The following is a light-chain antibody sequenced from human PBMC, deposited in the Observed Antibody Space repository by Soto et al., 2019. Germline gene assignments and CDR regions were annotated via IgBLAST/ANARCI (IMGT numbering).Light chain of an antibody. CDR3: QQRGNWPLT. Sequence: EIVLTQSPATLSLSPGERATLSCRASQSVSSYFAWYQQKPGQAPRLLIYDASNRATGIPARFSGSGSGTDFTFTIISLEPEDFAVYYCQQRGNWPLTFGQGTNVDIK. V-gene: IGKV3-11*01. J-gene: IGKJ1*01. CDR2: DAS. CDR1: QSVSSY.